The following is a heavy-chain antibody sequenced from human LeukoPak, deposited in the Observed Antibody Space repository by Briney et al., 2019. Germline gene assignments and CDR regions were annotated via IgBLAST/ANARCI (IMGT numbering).Heavy chain of an antibody. CDR2: ISYDGSNK. CDR3: ARGDGSTISCSDF. J-gene: IGHJ4*02. CDR1: GFTFSNYA. V-gene: IGHV3-30-3*01. D-gene: IGHD2-2*01. Sequence: AGGSLRLSCAASGFTFSNYALHWVRQAPGKGLEWAAVISYDGSNKYYADSVKGRFTISRDNSKSTLYLQMNSLRAEDTAVYFCARGDGSTISCSDFWGQGTLVTVSS.